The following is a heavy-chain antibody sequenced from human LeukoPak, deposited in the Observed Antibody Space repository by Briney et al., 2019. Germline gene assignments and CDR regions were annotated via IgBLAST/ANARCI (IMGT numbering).Heavy chain of an antibody. CDR3: ARGGGIQSCGGKTCFRGFVY. J-gene: IGHJ4*02. D-gene: IGHD2-21*01. V-gene: IGHV1-8*02. CDR1: GGTFSSYA. CDR2: INPNSGDN. Sequence: GASVKVSCKASGGTFSSYAISWVRQAPGQGLEYMGWINPNSGDNSCAQKFQGRVSMTRDTSITTLYMELTSLRADDTAVYFCARGGGIQSCGGKTCFRGFVYWGQGTLVTVSS.